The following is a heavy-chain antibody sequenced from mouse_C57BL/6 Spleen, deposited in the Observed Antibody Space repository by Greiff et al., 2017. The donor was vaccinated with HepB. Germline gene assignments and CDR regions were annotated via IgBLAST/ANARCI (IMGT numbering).Heavy chain of an antibody. CDR3: ARDLQLGWFAY. CDR2: ISDGGSYT. Sequence: EVKLMESGGGLVKPGGSLKLSCAASGFTFSSYAMSWVRQTPEKRLEWVATISDGGSYTYYPDNVKGRFTISRDNAKNNLYLQMSHLKSEDTAMYYCARDLQLGWFAYWGQGTLVTVSA. V-gene: IGHV5-4*01. J-gene: IGHJ3*01. D-gene: IGHD4-1*02. CDR1: GFTFSSYA.